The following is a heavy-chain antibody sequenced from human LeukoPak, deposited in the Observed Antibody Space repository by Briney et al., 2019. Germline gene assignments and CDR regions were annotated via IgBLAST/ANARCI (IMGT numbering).Heavy chain of an antibody. Sequence: PSETLSLTCSVSGLSINLFSWSWIRQPAGKGLEWVGRIYSSGTTFYNPSLKGRVTVSVDKSRNQFSLEMKSVTVADTAVYYCTRGVGAGGYWGQGTQVTVSS. D-gene: IGHD1-26*01. J-gene: IGHJ4*02. CDR1: GLSINLFS. V-gene: IGHV4-4*07. CDR3: TRGVGAGGY. CDR2: IYSSGTT.